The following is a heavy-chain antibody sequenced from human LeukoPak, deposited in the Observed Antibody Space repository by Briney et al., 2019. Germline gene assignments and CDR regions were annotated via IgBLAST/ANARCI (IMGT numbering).Heavy chain of an antibody. J-gene: IGHJ4*02. D-gene: IGHD4-17*01. CDR3: ARDRGTVTTGYYFDY. CDR2: SIPIFGTA. Sequence: SVKVSCKASGGTFCSYAISWVRQAPGQGLEWMGGSIPIFGTANYAQKFQGRVTITADESTSTAYMELSSLRSEDTAVYYCARDRGTVTTGYYFDYWGQGTLVTVSS. CDR1: GGTFCSYA. V-gene: IGHV1-69*13.